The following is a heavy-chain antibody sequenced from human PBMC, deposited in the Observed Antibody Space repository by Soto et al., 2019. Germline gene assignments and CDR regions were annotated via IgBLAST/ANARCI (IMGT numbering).Heavy chain of an antibody. D-gene: IGHD6-13*01. CDR3: ARGGAESGMI. J-gene: IGHJ4*02. CDR2: IFQSGST. CDR1: GGSISSSRW. V-gene: IGHV4-4*02. Sequence: QVQLQESGPGLVEPSGTLSLTCVVSGGSISSSRWWSWVRQPPGKGLECIGQIFQSGSTYYNPSLKSRVTISVDKSKNQFSLKLTSVTAADTAVYYCARGGAESGMIWGQGTLVTVSS.